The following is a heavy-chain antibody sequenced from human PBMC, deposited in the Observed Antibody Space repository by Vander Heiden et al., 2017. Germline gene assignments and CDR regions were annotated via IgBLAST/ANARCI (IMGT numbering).Heavy chain of an antibody. Sequence: QLQLQESGPGLVKPSETLSPTCTVSGDSVRSTNYFWGWIRQPPGKGLEWIASIHSSGSTYYNPSLKSRVAISVDTSKNQFSLQLISVTAADTAVYYCARQERRRVNDAFDIWGQGTMVIVSS. CDR2: IHSSGST. CDR3: ARQERRRVNDAFDI. J-gene: IGHJ3*02. V-gene: IGHV4-39*01. CDR1: GDSVRSTNYF.